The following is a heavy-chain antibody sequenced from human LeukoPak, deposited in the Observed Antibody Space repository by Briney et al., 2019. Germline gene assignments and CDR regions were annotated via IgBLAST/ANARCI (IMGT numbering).Heavy chain of an antibody. Sequence: SETLSLTCSVSGGSINGYYWSWSRQAPGKGVEWIGNLFYKRGAWYKSSLKSRVTTSVDTSKNQFSLRLTSVTAADTAVYYCARYSTSWDYWGQGTLVTVSS. D-gene: IGHD2-2*01. CDR1: GGSINGYY. J-gene: IGHJ4*02. V-gene: IGHV4-59*01. CDR3: ARYSTSWDY. CDR2: LFYKRGA.